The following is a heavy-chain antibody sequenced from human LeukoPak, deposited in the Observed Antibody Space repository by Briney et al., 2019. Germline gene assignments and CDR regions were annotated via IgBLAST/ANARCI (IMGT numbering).Heavy chain of an antibody. Sequence: GASVKVSCKASGYTFTSYDINWVRQATGQGLEWMGWMNPNSGNTGYAQKFQGRVTITRNTSTSTAYMELSSLRSEDTAVYYCARVVVPAAPLWFDPWGQGTLVTVSS. J-gene: IGHJ5*02. D-gene: IGHD2-2*01. CDR3: ARVVVPAAPLWFDP. CDR2: MNPNSGNT. CDR1: GYTFTSYD. V-gene: IGHV1-8*01.